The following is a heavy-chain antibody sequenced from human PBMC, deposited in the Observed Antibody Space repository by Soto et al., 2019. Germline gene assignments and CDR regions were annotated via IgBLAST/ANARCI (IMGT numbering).Heavy chain of an antibody. V-gene: IGHV1-69*01. CDR3: ARGGYSGSYWDAFDI. CDR1: GGTFTRSA. Sequence: QVQLVQSGTEVGEPGSSVTVSCKASGGTFTRSAISWVRQAPGQGLEWMGGIIPIFDTANYAQRFQGAVTITADESTSTAYLELSSLKSEDTAVYYCARGGYSGSYWDAFDIWGQGTMVTVS. D-gene: IGHD1-26*01. J-gene: IGHJ3*02. CDR2: IIPIFDTA.